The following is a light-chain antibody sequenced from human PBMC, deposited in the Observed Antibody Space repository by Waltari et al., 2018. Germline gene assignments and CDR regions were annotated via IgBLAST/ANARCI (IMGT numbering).Light chain of an antibody. CDR1: SNEVGGYNS. Sequence: QSALTQPASVSGSPGQSVTLFCTGTSNEVGGYNSVSWYQEHPGQAPRVIIYDVSDRPSGVSDRFSGSKSGNTASLTISGLQAEDEADYYCSSQSSNNVVLFGGGTKLTVL. CDR3: SSQSSNNVVL. J-gene: IGLJ2*01. V-gene: IGLV2-14*01. CDR2: DVS.